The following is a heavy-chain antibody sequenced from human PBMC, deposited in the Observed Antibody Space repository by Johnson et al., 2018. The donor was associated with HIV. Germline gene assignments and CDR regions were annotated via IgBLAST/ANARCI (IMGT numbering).Heavy chain of an antibody. V-gene: IGHV3-74*02. J-gene: IGHJ3*01. CDR2: ISGDGSRT. CDR1: GFTFSSYD. CDR3: ARSGPTWAFDF. D-gene: IGHD3-10*01. Sequence: EVQLVESGGGVVQPGGSLRLSCAASGFTFSSYDMHWVRQAPGKGLVWVARISGDGSRTYYADSVKGRFTISRDNAKNTMFVQLNSLRADDTAVYYCARSGPTWAFDFWGQGTMVTVSS.